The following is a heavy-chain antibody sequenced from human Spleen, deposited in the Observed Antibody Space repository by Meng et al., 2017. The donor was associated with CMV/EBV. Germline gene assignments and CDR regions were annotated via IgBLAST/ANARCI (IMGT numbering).Heavy chain of an antibody. CDR1: GFPFSASH. D-gene: IGHD6-19*01. J-gene: IGHJ1*01. CDR2: IETKTDGTPT. Sequence: VASGFPFSASHMHWVRQAPGQGLEWVGRIETKTDGTPTDYTASVRGRFTSSTADYKTTLSLRMLSLNAEDTAVYFCATGGYSSGCDCWGQGTLVTVSS. CDR3: ATGGYSSGCDC. V-gene: IGHV3-15*04.